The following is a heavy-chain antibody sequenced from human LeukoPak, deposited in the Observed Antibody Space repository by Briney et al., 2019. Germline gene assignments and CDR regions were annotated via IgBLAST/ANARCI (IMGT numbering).Heavy chain of an antibody. D-gene: IGHD1-14*01. V-gene: IGHV4-59*08. CDR3: ARHVTGYYFDS. Sequence: SETLSLTCTVSGGSISSYYGSWIRQPPGRGLEWIGYIYYRGSTNYNPSPKSRVTISVDTSKNQFSLKLSSVTAADTAVYYCARHVTGYYFDSWGQGTLVTVSS. J-gene: IGHJ4*02. CDR1: GGSISSYY. CDR2: IYYRGST.